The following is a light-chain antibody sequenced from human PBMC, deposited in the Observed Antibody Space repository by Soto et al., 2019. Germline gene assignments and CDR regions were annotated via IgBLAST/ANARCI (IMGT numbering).Light chain of an antibody. CDR1: HRVSSY. Sequence: EIVMTQSPATLSVSPGERATLSCRASHRVSSYLAWYQQKPGQAPRLLIYATSTRATGIPARFSGSGSGTEFTLTISSLQSEDFAVYYCQLYNNWPLTFGGGTKVEIK. CDR3: QLYNNWPLT. CDR2: ATS. V-gene: IGKV3-15*01. J-gene: IGKJ4*01.